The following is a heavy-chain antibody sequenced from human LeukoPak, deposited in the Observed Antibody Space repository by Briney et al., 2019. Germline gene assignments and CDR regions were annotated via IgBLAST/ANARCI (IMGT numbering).Heavy chain of an antibody. D-gene: IGHD2-2*01. Sequence: SETLSLTCTVSGGSISSGGYYWSWIRQHPGKGLEWIGYIYYSGSTYYNPSLKSRVTISVDTSKNQFSLKLSSVTAAHTAVYYCGGYQLLHNWFDPWGQGTLVTVSS. CDR1: GGSISSGGYY. V-gene: IGHV4-31*03. CDR2: IYYSGST. CDR3: GGYQLLHNWFDP. J-gene: IGHJ5*02.